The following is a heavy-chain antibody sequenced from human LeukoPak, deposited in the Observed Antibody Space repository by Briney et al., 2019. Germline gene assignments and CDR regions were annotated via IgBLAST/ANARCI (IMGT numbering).Heavy chain of an antibody. CDR1: GFTFSNYA. CDR2: ISGSGGST. CDR3: AKFVSPSNPDYFDF. V-gene: IGHV3-23*01. D-gene: IGHD1-14*01. Sequence: PGGSLRLSRAAAGFTFSNYAMSWVRQAPGKGLEWVSGISGSGGSTYYADSVKGRFTISRDNSRNTLYLQLNSLRVEDTAVYYCAKFVSPSNPDYFDFWGQGTLVTVSS. J-gene: IGHJ4*02.